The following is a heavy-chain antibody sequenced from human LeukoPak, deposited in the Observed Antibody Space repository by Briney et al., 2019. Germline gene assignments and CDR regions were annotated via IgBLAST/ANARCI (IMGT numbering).Heavy chain of an antibody. V-gene: IGHV3-23*01. Sequence: GGSLRLSCEASGFTFKTSSMNWVRQAPGKGLEWVSAISGSGGSTYYADSVKGRFTISRDNSKNTLYLQMNSLRAEDTAVYYCAKPFKGGFYDYWGQGTLVTVSS. J-gene: IGHJ4*02. CDR3: AKPFKGGFYDY. CDR1: GFTFKTSS. CDR2: ISGSGGST.